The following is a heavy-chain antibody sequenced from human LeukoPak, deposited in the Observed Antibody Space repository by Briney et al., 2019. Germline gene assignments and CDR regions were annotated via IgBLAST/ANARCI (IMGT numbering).Heavy chain of an antibody. Sequence: SVTVSCKASGYTFTGYYIHWVRQAPGQGLEWMGGIISAFGPANYAQKFQGRVTITADESINTAYMELSSLRSEDTAVYYCARGVVPAAITSWFDPWGQGTLVTVSS. CDR3: ARGVVPAAITSWFDP. J-gene: IGHJ5*02. CDR2: IISAFGPA. CDR1: GYTFTGYY. V-gene: IGHV1-69*13. D-gene: IGHD2-2*01.